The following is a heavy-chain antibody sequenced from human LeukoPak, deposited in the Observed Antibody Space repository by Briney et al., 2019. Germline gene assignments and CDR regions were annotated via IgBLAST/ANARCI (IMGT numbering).Heavy chain of an antibody. CDR2: ISGSAGST. CDR3: AKGTHSSAYCGTDV. V-gene: IGHV3-23*01. D-gene: IGHD6-19*01. J-gene: IGHJ6*02. CDR1: GFTFSSYA. Sequence: GGSLRLSCAASGFTFSSYAMSWVRQAPGKGLEWVSAISGSAGSTYYADSVKGRFTISRDNSKDTLYLQMNSLRAEDTAVYYCAKGTHSSAYCGTDVWGQGTTVTVSS.